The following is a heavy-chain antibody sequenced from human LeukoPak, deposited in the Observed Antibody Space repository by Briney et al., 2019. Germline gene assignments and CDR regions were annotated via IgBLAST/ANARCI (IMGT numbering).Heavy chain of an antibody. V-gene: IGHV4-39*07. J-gene: IGHJ4*02. D-gene: IGHD1-26*01. Sequence: SETLSLTCTVSGGSISSSSYYWGWIRQPPGKGLEWIGSIYYSGSTYYNPSLKSRVTISVDTSKNQFSLKLSSVTAADTAVYYCASGVGATETTFGYWGQGTLVTVSS. CDR2: IYYSGST. CDR1: GGSISSSSYY. CDR3: ASGVGATETTFGY.